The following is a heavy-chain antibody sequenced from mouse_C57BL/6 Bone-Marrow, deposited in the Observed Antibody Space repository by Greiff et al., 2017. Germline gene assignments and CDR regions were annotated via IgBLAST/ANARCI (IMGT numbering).Heavy chain of an antibody. Sequence: QVQLKQPGAELVKPGASVKMSCKASGYTFTSYWITWVKQRPGQGLEWIGDIYPGSGSTNYNEKFKSKATLTVDTSSSTACMQLSSLTSEDSAVYYCASSTMVTTTWYYFDYWGQGTTLTVSS. D-gene: IGHD2-2*01. V-gene: IGHV1-55*01. CDR1: GYTFTSYW. CDR2: IYPGSGST. J-gene: IGHJ2*01. CDR3: ASSTMVTTTWYYFDY.